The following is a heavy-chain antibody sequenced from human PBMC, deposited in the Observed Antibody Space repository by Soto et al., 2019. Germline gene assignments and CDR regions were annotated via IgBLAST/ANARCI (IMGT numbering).Heavy chain of an antibody. CDR3: ARHILVTGTRGFDF. CDR2: ISYSGTT. V-gene: IGHV4-4*02. D-gene: IGHD6-19*01. Sequence: QVQLQESGPGLVKPSETLSLTCAVSGDSLSGTYWWSWVRQAPGGGLQWIGEISYSGTTHYDTSLMSRVTISMDKSRSEFSLTLISVTAADSASYYCARHILVTGTRGFDFWGQGILVTVSS. J-gene: IGHJ4*02. CDR1: GDSLSGTYW.